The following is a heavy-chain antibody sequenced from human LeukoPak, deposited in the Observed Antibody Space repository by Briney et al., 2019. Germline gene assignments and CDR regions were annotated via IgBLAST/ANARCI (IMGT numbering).Heavy chain of an antibody. CDR1: GFTFSAYA. CDR3: ARGFLDFDS. J-gene: IGHJ4*02. V-gene: IGHV3-33*07. Sequence: GGSLRLSCEASGFTFSAYAMTWVRQAPGKGLEWVALIWYDGSNTYYADSVKGRFTISRDDSKNTVYLQMNSLRAEDTALYYCARGFLDFDSWGQGTLVIVSS. CDR2: IWYDGSNT. D-gene: IGHD3-3*01.